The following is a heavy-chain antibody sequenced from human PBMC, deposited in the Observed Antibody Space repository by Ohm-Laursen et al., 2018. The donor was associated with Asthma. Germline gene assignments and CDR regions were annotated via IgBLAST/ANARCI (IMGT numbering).Heavy chain of an antibody. D-gene: IGHD3-16*02. V-gene: IGHV3-30*18. CDR1: GFTFSSYG. J-gene: IGHJ6*02. CDR2: ISYDGSNK. CDR3: AKVVLMDV. Sequence: SLRLSCTASGFTFSSYGMHWVRQAPGKGLEWVAVISYDGSNKYYADSVKGRFSISRDNVKNSLYLQMNSLRAEDTAVYYCAKVVLMDVWGQGTTVTVSS.